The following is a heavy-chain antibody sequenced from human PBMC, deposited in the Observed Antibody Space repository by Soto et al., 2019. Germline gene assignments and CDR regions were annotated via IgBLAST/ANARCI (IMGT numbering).Heavy chain of an antibody. Sequence: VQLVQSGAEVKKPGASVKVSCKASGYTFSSYVITWVRQAPGQGLEWMGWISVYNGNTNYTQKRQGRVTMTTDTSTKTAYMELRSLRSDDTAVYYCAREKLLHLWQPYGLEVWGQGTTVTVSS. V-gene: IGHV1-18*01. CDR2: ISVYNGNT. D-gene: IGHD5-18*01. CDR3: AREKLLHLWQPYGLEV. CDR1: GYTFSSYV. J-gene: IGHJ6*02.